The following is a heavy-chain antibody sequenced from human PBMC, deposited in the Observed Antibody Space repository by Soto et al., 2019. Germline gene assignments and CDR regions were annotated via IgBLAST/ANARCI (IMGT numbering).Heavy chain of an antibody. V-gene: IGHV4-30-2*01. CDR1: CCSISSGGYS. Sequence: SGTLSLTCAVSCCSISSGGYSWSWIRQPPGKGLEWIGYIYHSGSTYYNPSLKSRVTISVDRSKNQFSLKLSSVTAADTALYYCARGQVVAAKHRAQRTLDTGSS. CDR3: ARGQVVAAKH. D-gene: IGHD2-15*01. J-gene: IGHJ4*02. CDR2: IYHSGST.